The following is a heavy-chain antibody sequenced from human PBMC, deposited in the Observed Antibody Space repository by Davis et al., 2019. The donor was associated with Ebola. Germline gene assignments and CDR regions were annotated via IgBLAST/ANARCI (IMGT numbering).Heavy chain of an antibody. J-gene: IGHJ6*04. D-gene: IGHD4-17*01. CDR1: GFTFSSYA. CDR3: ANAATYGDYVHYYYGMDV. V-gene: IGHV3-23*01. Sequence: GESLKISCAASGFTFSSYAMNWVRQAPGKGLECVSAISGIGGSTYYADSVKGRFTISRDNSKNTLYLQMNSLRAEDTAVYYCANAATYGDYVHYYYGMDVWGKGTTVTVSS. CDR2: ISGIGGST.